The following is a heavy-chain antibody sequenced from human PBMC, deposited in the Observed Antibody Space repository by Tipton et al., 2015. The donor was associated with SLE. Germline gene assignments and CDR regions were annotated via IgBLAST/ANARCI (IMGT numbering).Heavy chain of an antibody. Sequence: GSLRLSCTVSGGSINETHWWNWVRHSPGKGLEWIGEIYHSGSANYNPSLKSRLTISVDTSKNQFSLNLSSVTAADTAVYYCARWGGIEAMGGHFYYYGMDVWGQGTVVTVSS. J-gene: IGHJ6*02. V-gene: IGHV4-4*02. CDR2: IYHSGSA. D-gene: IGHD1-26*01. CDR3: ARWGGIEAMGGHFYYYGMDV. CDR1: GGSINETHW.